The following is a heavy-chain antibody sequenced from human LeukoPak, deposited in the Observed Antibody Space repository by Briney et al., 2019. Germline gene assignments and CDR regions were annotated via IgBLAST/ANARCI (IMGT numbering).Heavy chain of an antibody. CDR3: ARLTIGDY. V-gene: IGHV3-48*01. CDR1: GFAFSTYS. J-gene: IGHJ4*02. D-gene: IGHD3-16*01. CDR2: ISSSSSTI. Sequence: GGSLRLSCAASGFAFSTYSMTWVRQAPGKGLEWVSYISSSSSTIYCAESVKGRFTISRDNAKNSLYLQMNSLRAGDTAVYYCARLTIGDYWGQGALVTVSS.